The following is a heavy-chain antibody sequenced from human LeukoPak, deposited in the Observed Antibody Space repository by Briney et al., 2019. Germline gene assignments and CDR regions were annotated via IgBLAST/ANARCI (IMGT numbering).Heavy chain of an antibody. CDR1: GGSTKIENYY. V-gene: IGHV4-39*07. D-gene: IGHD2-15*01. J-gene: IGHJ4*02. CDR3: ARGLYCVGDSCYLGNYFDY. CDR2: MHYTGNS. Sequence: SETLSLTCTVSGGSTKIENYYWAWIRQSPGKGLAWMGGMHYTGNSKSSPSLKGRVTLSIDTSKNEISLKLTSVTAADTAVYYCARGLYCVGDSCYLGNYFDYWGQGTLVTVSS.